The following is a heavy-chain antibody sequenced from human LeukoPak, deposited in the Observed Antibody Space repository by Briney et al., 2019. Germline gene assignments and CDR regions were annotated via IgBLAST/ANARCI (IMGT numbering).Heavy chain of an antibody. J-gene: IGHJ4*02. CDR1: GFTFDDYG. V-gene: IGHV3-20*04. Sequence: PGGSLRLSCAASGFTFDDYGMSRVRQAPGKGLEWVSGINWNGGSTGYADSVKGRFTISRDNAKNSLYLQMNSLRAEDTALYYCATHDCSSTSCFSYWGQGTLVTVSS. D-gene: IGHD2-2*01. CDR2: INWNGGST. CDR3: ATHDCSSTSCFSY.